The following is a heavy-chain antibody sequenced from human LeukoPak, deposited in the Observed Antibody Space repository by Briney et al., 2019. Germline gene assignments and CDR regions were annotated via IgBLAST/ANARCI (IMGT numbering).Heavy chain of an antibody. Sequence: GGSQRLPCVASGFTFSNHAMTWVRQAPGKGLEWVSAISANGVDTFYAPSVKGRFTISRDNSKNTLYLQINSLRAEDTAIYYCAKDVWWSVSWGQGTLVTVSS. CDR3: AKDVWWSVS. J-gene: IGHJ5*02. CDR2: ISANGVDT. CDR1: GFTFSNHA. V-gene: IGHV3-23*01. D-gene: IGHD2-8*02.